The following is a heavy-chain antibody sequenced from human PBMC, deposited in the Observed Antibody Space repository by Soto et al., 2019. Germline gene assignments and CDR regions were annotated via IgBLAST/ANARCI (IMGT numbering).Heavy chain of an antibody. J-gene: IGHJ4*02. CDR1: GFSLSSYA. CDR3: ARDGAAAFDY. CDR2: ISYDGSNK. D-gene: IGHD6-13*01. Sequence: QVQLVESGGGVVQPGRSLRLSCAASGFSLSSYAMHWVRQAPGKGLEWVAVISYDGSNKYYADSVKGRFTISRDNSKNTLYLQMNSLRAEDTAVYYCARDGAAAFDYWGQGTLVTDSS. V-gene: IGHV3-30-3*01.